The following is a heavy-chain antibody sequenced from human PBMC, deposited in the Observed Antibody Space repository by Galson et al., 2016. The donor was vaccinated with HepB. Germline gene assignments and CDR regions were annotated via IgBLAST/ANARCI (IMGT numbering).Heavy chain of an antibody. CDR2: IYSGGKT. J-gene: IGHJ4*02. Sequence: SLRLSCAASEFTVGNNYMSWVRQAPGKGLEWVSVIYSGGKTYYRDSVKGRFTVSRDSSKNTLDLQMNSLRAEDTAVYYCAKETSNWGQYYFDYWGQGTLVSVSS. CDR1: EFTVGNNY. D-gene: IGHD3-16*01. CDR3: AKETSNWGQYYFDY. V-gene: IGHV3-53*01.